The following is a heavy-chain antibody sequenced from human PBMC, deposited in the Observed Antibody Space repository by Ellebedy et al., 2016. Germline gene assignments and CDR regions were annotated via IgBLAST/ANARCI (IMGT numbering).Heavy chain of an antibody. V-gene: IGHV4-4*02. CDR2: IYHSGST. CDR1: GGSISSSNW. Sequence: SETLSLTCAVSGGSISSSNWWSWVRQPPGKGLKWIGEIYHSGSTNYNPSLKSRVTIAVDTSKNQFSLKLSSVTAADTAVYYCAGGTRHGGYIDYWGQGTLVTVSS. CDR3: AGGTRHGGYIDY. J-gene: IGHJ4*02.